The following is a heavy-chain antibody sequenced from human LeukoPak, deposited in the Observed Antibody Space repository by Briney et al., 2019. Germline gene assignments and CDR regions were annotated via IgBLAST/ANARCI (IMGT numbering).Heavy chain of an antibody. D-gene: IGHD6-6*01. Sequence: ASVKVSCKTSGYTFTDYYIHWMRQATGQGLEWMGWINSNSGGTSYAQKFQGRVTLTRDTPTRTAFMELNRLTSDDTAVYYCARTSIAARRADFDYWGQGTVVTVSS. J-gene: IGHJ4*02. CDR1: GYTFTDYY. V-gene: IGHV1-2*02. CDR2: INSNSGGT. CDR3: ARTSIAARRADFDY.